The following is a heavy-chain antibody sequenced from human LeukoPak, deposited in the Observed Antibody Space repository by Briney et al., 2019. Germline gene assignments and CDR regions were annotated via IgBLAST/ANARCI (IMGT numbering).Heavy chain of an antibody. V-gene: IGHV3-23*01. Sequence: GGSLRLACAASGFTFRSYAMSLVRQAPGKGLEWVSGITGSGGATYYAGSVKGRFTISRDNSKNTLYLQVDTLRAEDTAVYYCAKPLYDLWSTYFFGYWGQGTLVTVSS. J-gene: IGHJ4*02. CDR2: ITGSGGAT. CDR1: GFTFRSYA. D-gene: IGHD3-3*01. CDR3: AKPLYDLWSTYFFGY.